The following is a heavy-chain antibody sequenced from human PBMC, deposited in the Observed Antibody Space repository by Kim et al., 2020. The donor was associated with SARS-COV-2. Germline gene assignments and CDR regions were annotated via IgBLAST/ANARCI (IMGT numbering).Heavy chain of an antibody. J-gene: IGHJ4*02. CDR2: IYYSGST. CDR1: GGSISSYY. D-gene: IGHD1-26*01. V-gene: IGHV4-59*13. Sequence: SETLSLTCTVSGGSISSYYWSWIRQPPGKGLEWIGYIYYSGSTNYNPSLKSRVTISVDTSKNQFSLKLSSVTAADSAVYYCARAPTQDSVGATLYYFDYWGQGTLVTVSS. CDR3: ARAPTQDSVGATLYYFDY.